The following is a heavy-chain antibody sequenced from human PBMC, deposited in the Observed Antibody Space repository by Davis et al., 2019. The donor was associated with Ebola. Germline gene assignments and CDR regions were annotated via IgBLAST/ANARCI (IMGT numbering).Heavy chain of an antibody. D-gene: IGHD1-26*01. CDR3: ARGELGGDF. CDR1: GFTFGVYS. J-gene: IGHJ4*02. CDR2: ISSTSGIT. Sequence: GESLKISCAASGFTFGVYSMNWVRQAPGKGLEWVSYISSTSGITSYADSVKGRFTISRDNAKNSLYLQMNTLRDEDTAVYYCARGELGGDFWGQGTLVTVSS. V-gene: IGHV3-48*02.